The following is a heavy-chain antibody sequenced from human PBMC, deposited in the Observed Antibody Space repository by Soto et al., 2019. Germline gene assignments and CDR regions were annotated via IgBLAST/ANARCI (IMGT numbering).Heavy chain of an antibody. J-gene: IGHJ5*02. CDR3: ARDHGSSWSNWFDP. Sequence: QVQLVDSGGGVVQPGRSLRLSCAASGFTFSSYGMHWVRQAPGKGLEWVAVIWYDGSNKYYADSVKGRFTISRDNSKNTLYLQMNSLRAEDTAVYYCARDHGSSWSNWFDPWGQGTLVTVSS. D-gene: IGHD6-13*01. CDR1: GFTFSSYG. V-gene: IGHV3-33*01. CDR2: IWYDGSNK.